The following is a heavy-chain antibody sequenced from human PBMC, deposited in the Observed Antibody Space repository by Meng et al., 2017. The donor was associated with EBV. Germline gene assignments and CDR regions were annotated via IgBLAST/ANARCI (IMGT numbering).Heavy chain of an antibody. D-gene: IGHD5-24*01. CDR3: ARGRWLQPGSYFDY. Sequence: QVQLQQWGAGCLKPSETLSLTCAVYGGSFSGYYWSWIRQPPGKGLEWIGEINHSGSTNYNPSLKSRVTISVDTSKNQFSLKLSSVTAADTAVYYCARGRWLQPGSYFDYWGQGTLVTVSS. V-gene: IGHV4-34*01. CDR1: GGSFSGYY. J-gene: IGHJ4*02. CDR2: INHSGST.